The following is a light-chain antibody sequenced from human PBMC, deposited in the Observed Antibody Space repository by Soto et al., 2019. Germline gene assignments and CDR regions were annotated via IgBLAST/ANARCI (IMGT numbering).Light chain of an antibody. CDR1: QSVSGSY. CDR3: QQYGSSPLYS. Sequence: EIVLTQSPGTLSLSPGERATLSCRASQSVSGSYLAWYQQKPGQAPRLLIYDASGRATGIPDRFSGSGSGTDFTLTISRLEPEDFAVYYCQQYGSSPLYSFGQGTNLEIK. J-gene: IGKJ2*03. V-gene: IGKV3-20*01. CDR2: DAS.